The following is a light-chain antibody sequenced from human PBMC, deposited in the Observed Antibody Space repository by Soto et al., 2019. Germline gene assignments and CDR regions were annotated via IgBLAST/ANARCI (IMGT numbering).Light chain of an antibody. J-gene: IGLJ1*01. Sequence: QSVLTQPPSASGSPGQSVTISCTGTSSDVGGYNYVSWYQQHPGKAPKLMIYEVSKRPSGVPDRFSGSKPGNTASLTVSGLQAEDEADYYCSSYAGSNNSLYVFGTGTKVTVL. CDR1: SSDVGGYNY. V-gene: IGLV2-8*01. CDR2: EVS. CDR3: SSYAGSNNSLYV.